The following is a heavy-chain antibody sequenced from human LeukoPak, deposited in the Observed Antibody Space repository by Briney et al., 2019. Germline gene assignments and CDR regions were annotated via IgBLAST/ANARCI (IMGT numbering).Heavy chain of an antibody. CDR2: IYYSGST. V-gene: IGHV4-59*01. Sequence: PSETLSLTCTVSGGSISSYYWSWIRQPPGKGLEWIGYIYYSGSTNYNPSLKSRVTISVDTSKNQFSLKLSSVTAADTAVYYCARGDSKDSSSWYHYYYYMDVWGKGTTVTISS. D-gene: IGHD6-13*01. J-gene: IGHJ6*03. CDR1: GGSISSYY. CDR3: ARGDSKDSSSWYHYYYYMDV.